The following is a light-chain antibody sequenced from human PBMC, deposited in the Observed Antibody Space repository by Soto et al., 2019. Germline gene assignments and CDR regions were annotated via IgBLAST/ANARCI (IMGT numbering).Light chain of an antibody. V-gene: IGKV3-20*01. J-gene: IGKJ1*01. CDR2: GAS. CDR3: QQYDSSPCT. CDR1: QSVGSSY. Sequence: EIVLTQSPGTLSLSPGERATLSCRASQSVGSSYLAWYQQKPGQAPRLLIYGASSRATGIPDRFSGSGSGTDFTLTISSLEPEDFAVYYWQQYDSSPCTFGQGTKVEIK.